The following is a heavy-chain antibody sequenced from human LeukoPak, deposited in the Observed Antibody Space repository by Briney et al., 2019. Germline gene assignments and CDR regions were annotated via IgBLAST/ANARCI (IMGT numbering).Heavy chain of an antibody. V-gene: IGHV3-7*01. Sequence: GGSLRLSCAASGFTFSSYSMNWVRQAPGKGLEWVANIKQDGSEKYYVDSVKGRFTISRDNAKNSLYLQMNSLRAEDTAVYYCARGRRSSSWPDAFDIWGQGTMVTVSS. CDR2: IKQDGSEK. D-gene: IGHD6-13*01. CDR1: GFTFSSYS. J-gene: IGHJ3*02. CDR3: ARGRRSSSWPDAFDI.